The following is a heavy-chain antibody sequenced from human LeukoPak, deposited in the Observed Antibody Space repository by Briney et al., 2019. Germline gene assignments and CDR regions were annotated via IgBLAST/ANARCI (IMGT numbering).Heavy chain of an antibody. CDR1: GGSISRNSYY. V-gene: IGHV3-30*02. CDR2: IRYDGSNK. CDR3: ARDCVSSSCYEY. Sequence: PSETLSLTCAVSGGSISRNSYYWGWVRQAPGKGLEWVSFIRYDGSNKYYADSVKGRFTISSDNSKTTLCLQMNSLRAEDTAVYYCARDCVSSSCYEYWGQGTLVTVSS. D-gene: IGHD2-2*01. J-gene: IGHJ4*02.